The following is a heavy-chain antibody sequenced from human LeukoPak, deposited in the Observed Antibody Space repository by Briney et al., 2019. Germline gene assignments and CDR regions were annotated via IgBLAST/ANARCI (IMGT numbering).Heavy chain of an antibody. CDR3: ARESSYSSSWGTFDY. J-gene: IGHJ4*02. Sequence: ASVKVSCKASGYTFTSYGISWVRQAPGQGLEWMGWISAYNGNTNYAQKFQGRVTITANESTSTAYMELSSLRSEDTAVYYCARESSYSSSWGTFDYWGQGTLVTVSS. D-gene: IGHD6-13*01. V-gene: IGHV1-18*01. CDR2: ISAYNGNT. CDR1: GYTFTSYG.